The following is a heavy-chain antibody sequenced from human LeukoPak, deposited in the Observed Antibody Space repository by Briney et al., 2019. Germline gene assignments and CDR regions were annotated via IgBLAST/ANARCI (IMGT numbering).Heavy chain of an antibody. Sequence: GASVKVSCKASGYTFTSYGISWVRQAPGQGLEWMGWISAYNGNTNYAQKLQGRVTMTRDTSISTAYMELSRLRSDDTAVYYCARSSNSVDTAMVGYWGQGTLVTVSS. CDR3: ARSSNSVDTAMVGY. CDR2: ISAYNGNT. V-gene: IGHV1-18*01. J-gene: IGHJ4*02. CDR1: GYTFTSYG. D-gene: IGHD5-18*01.